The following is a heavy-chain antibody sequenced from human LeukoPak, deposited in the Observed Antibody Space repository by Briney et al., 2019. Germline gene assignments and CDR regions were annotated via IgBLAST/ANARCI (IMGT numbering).Heavy chain of an antibody. D-gene: IGHD1-7*01. CDR1: GGSISSGSYY. J-gene: IGHJ4*02. Sequence: SETLSLTCTVSGGSISSGSYYWSWIRQPAGKGLEWIGRIYTSGSTNYNPSLKSRVTISVDTSKNQFSLKLSSVTAADTAVYYCARRDGWNYSLDYWGQGILVTVSS. CDR3: ARRDGWNYSLDY. CDR2: IYTSGST. V-gene: IGHV4-61*02.